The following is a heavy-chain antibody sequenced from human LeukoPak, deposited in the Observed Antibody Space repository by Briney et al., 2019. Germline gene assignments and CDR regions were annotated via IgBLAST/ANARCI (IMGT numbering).Heavy chain of an antibody. CDR2: IRQDGDTK. V-gene: IGHV3-7*03. D-gene: IGHD6-13*01. J-gene: IGHJ4*02. Sequence: GSLRLSCAVPGLTFSSSWMDWVRQAPGKGLEWVAHIRQDGDTKYYVDSVKGRFTITRDNAMNSLYLQMNSLRAEDTAIYYCARSLPYGTTWYGRSDFWGQGTLVTVSS. CDR1: GLTFSSSW. CDR3: ARSLPYGTTWYGRSDF.